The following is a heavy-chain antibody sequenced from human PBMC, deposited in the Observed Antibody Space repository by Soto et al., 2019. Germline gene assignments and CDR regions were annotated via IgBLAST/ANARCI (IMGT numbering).Heavy chain of an antibody. CDR2: ISYDGSNK. CDR3: AKDLYRIVGATFIHFSFFDY. V-gene: IGHV3-30*18. Sequence: GGSLRLSCAASGFTFSSYGMHWVRQAPGKGLEWVAVISYDGSNKYYADSVKGRFTISRDNSKNTLYLQMNSLRAEDTAVYYCAKDLYRIVGATFIHFSFFDYWGQGTLVTVSS. J-gene: IGHJ4*02. D-gene: IGHD1-26*01. CDR1: GFTFSSYG.